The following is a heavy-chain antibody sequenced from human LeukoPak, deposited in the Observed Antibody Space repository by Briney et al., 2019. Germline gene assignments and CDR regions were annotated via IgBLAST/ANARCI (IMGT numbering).Heavy chain of an antibody. CDR3: ARDLYCGGDCYFVDY. Sequence: PSETLSLTCAVSGGSISSGGYSWSWIRQPPGKGLEWIGYVYHSGSTYYNPSLKSRVTISVDRSKNQFSLKLSSVTAADTAVYYCARDLYCGGDCYFVDYWGQGTLVTVSS. CDR1: GGSISSGGYS. V-gene: IGHV4-30-2*01. J-gene: IGHJ4*02. CDR2: VYHSGST. D-gene: IGHD2-21*02.